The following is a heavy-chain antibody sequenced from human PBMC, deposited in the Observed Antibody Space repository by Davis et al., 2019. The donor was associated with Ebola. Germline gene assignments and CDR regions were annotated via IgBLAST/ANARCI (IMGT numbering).Heavy chain of an antibody. CDR2: IDWDDDK. CDR3: ARKAREGAFDI. V-gene: IGHV2-70*11. J-gene: IGHJ3*02. Sequence: SGPTLVKPTQTLTLTWNFSGFSLTASGVGVGWSRQPPGKALEWLARIDWDDDKYYSTSLKTRLTISKDTSKNQVVLTMTNMDHVDTATYYCARKAREGAFDIWGQGTMVTVSS. CDR1: GFSLTASGVG.